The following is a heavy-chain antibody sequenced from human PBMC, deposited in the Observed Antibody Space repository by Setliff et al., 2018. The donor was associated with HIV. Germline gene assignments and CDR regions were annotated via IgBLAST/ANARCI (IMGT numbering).Heavy chain of an antibody. CDR1: GVSISSYY. V-gene: IGHV4-59*01. J-gene: IGHJ4*02. CDR3: AKSSPSIGYITDC. D-gene: IGHD5-12*01. Sequence: SETLSLTCSVSGVSISSYYWSWIRHSPGKGPEWIGIIFPGGATNYNPSLTSRVTISVDTSKNHLFLKLTSVTTADTAVYFCAKSSPSIGYITDCWGQGAPVTVSS. CDR2: IFPGGAT.